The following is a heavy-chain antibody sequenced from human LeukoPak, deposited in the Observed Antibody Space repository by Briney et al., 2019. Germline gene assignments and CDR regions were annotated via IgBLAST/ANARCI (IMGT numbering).Heavy chain of an antibody. D-gene: IGHD3-10*01. J-gene: IGHJ5*02. CDR2: IYSGGST. Sequence: PGGSLRLSCAASGFTVSSNYMSWVRQAPGKGLEWVSVIYSGGSTYYADSVKGRFTISRDNSKNTLYLQMNSLRAEDTAVYYCATRGMVRGVNGYNWFDPWGQGTLVTVSS. V-gene: IGHV3-53*01. CDR3: ATRGMVRGVNGYNWFDP. CDR1: GFTVSSNY.